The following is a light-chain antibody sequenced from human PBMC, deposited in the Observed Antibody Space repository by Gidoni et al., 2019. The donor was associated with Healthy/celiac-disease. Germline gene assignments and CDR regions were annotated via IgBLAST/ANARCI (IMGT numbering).Light chain of an antibody. J-gene: IGKJ2*01. Sequence: DIQMTQSPSTLSSFVGTRVTITCRASQSISSCLAWYQQKPGKAPKLLIYDASSLESGVPSRFSGSGSGTEFSLTISSLHPDDFATYYCQQYNSYSYTFGQGTKLEIK. CDR3: QQYNSYSYT. CDR2: DAS. CDR1: QSISSC. V-gene: IGKV1-5*01.